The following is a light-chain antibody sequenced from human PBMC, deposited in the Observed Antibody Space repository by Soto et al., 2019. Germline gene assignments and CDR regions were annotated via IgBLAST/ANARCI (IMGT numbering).Light chain of an antibody. CDR2: KAS. CDR3: QQYNDNWT. Sequence: DIQMTQSPSTLSASVGDRVTITCRASQSTSSWLAWHQQKPGKAPRLLIYKASNLESGVPSRFSGSGSGTEFTLTITSLQPDDSATYYCQQYNDNWTFGQGTKVDIK. V-gene: IGKV1-5*03. J-gene: IGKJ1*01. CDR1: QSTSSW.